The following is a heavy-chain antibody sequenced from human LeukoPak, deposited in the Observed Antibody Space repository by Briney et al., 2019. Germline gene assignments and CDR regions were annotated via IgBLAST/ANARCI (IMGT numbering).Heavy chain of an antibody. CDR1: GGTFSSYA. D-gene: IGHD5-18*01. J-gene: IGHJ4*02. CDR3: ARVLRVDTARVEEYYFDY. Sequence: SVKVTCKASGGTFSSYAISWVRQAPGQGLEWMGGIIPIFGTANYAQKFQGRVTITADESTSTAYMELSSLRSEDTAVYYCARVLRVDTARVEEYYFDYWGQGTLVTVSS. CDR2: IIPIFGTA. V-gene: IGHV1-69*13.